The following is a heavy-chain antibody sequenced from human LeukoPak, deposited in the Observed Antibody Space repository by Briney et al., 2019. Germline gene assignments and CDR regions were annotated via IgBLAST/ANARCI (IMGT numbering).Heavy chain of an antibody. D-gene: IGHD3-16*02. CDR3: AREYRVWGSYRSYYFDY. Sequence: ASVKVSCKASGYTFTSYYMHWVRQAPRQGLEWMGWINPNSGGTNYAQKFQGRVTMTRDTSISTAYMELSRLRSDDTAVYYCAREYRVWGSYRSYYFDYWGQGTLVTVSS. CDR2: INPNSGGT. J-gene: IGHJ4*02. V-gene: IGHV1-2*02. CDR1: GYTFTSYY.